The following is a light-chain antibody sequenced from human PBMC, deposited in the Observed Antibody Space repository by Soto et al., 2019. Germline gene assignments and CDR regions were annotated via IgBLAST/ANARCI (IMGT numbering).Light chain of an antibody. J-gene: IGKJ3*01. CDR1: QDIGHH. V-gene: IGKV1-33*01. CDR3: QYYDSLPAIT. Sequence: DIQMTQSPSPLSASVGDRLTITCQASQDIGHHLNWYQHKVGKVPQLLIYDASNLQIGVPSRFSGSGSGTDFTFTISSLKPEDVATYYCQYYDSLPAITFGPGTKVDIK. CDR2: DAS.